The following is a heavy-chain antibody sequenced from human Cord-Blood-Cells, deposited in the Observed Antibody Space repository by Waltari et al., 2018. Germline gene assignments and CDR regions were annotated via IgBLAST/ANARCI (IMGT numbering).Heavy chain of an antibody. CDR1: GGPISRRRYY. J-gene: IGHJ3*02. Sequence: QLQLQESGPGLVKPSETLSLTCTVSGGPISRRRYYWGWIRQPPGKGLEWIGSIYYSGSTYYNPSLKSRVTISVDTSKNQFSLKLSSVTAADTAVYYCARPRGSYYAFDIWGQGTMVTVSS. CDR3: ARPRGSYYAFDI. D-gene: IGHD1-26*01. V-gene: IGHV4-39*01. CDR2: IYYSGST.